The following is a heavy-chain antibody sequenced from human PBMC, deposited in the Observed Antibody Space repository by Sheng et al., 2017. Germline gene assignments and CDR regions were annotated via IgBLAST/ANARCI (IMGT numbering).Heavy chain of an antibody. CDR3: AKPIWSGYYTVPPYYYGMDV. J-gene: IGHJ6*02. Sequence: QVQLVESGGGVVQPGRSLRLSCAASGFTFSSYGMHWVRQAPGKGLEWVAVISYDGSNKYYADSVKGRFTISRDNSKNTLYLQMNSLRAEDTAVYYCAKPIWSGYYTVPPYYYGMDVWDQGP. V-gene: IGHV3-30*18. D-gene: IGHD3-3*01. CDR1: GFTFSSYG. CDR2: ISYDGSNK.